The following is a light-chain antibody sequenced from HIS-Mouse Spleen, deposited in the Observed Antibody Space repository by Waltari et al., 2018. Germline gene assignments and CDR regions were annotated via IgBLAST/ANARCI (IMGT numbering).Light chain of an antibody. CDR1: SSYVGSYNL. J-gene: IGLJ3*02. V-gene: IGLV2-23*01. CDR3: CSYAGSSTWV. CDR2: EGS. Sequence: QSALTQPASVSGSPGQSITIPCPGPSSYVGSYNLVSWYQQHPGKAPKPMIYEGSKRPSGVSNRFSGSKSGNTASLTISGLQAEDEADYYCCSYAGSSTWVFGGGTKLTVL.